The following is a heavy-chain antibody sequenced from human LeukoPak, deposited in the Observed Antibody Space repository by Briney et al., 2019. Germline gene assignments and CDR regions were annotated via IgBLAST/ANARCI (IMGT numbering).Heavy chain of an antibody. J-gene: IGHJ4*02. V-gene: IGHV1-8*03. CDR2: MNPNTGNT. Sequence: ASVKVSCKTSGYIFTTYDINWVRLAPGQGLEWMAWMNPNTGNTGFAQKFQGRVTVSRNTDISTAYMELNSLRSEDTAVYYCARFGGGATKDDRLDYWGQGILVTVSS. CDR3: ARFGGGATKDDRLDY. D-gene: IGHD3-16*01. CDR1: GYIFTTYD.